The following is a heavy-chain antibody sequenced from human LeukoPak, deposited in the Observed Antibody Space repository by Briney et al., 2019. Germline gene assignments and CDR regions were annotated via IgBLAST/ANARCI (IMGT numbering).Heavy chain of an antibody. Sequence: GGSLRLSCAASGFTFSSYSMNWVRQAPGKGLEWVSYISSSSSTIYYADSVKGRFTISRDNAKNSLYLQMNSLRAEDTAVYYCARGSSSGWYGAAFDPWGQGTLVTVSS. CDR2: ISSSSSTI. CDR1: GFTFSSYS. V-gene: IGHV3-48*01. J-gene: IGHJ5*02. D-gene: IGHD6-19*01. CDR3: ARGSSSGWYGAAFDP.